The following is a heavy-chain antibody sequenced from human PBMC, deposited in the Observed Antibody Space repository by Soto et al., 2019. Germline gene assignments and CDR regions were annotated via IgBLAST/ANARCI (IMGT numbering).Heavy chain of an antibody. CDR2: INHSGST. J-gene: IGHJ6*02. Sequence: PSETLSLTCAVYGGSFSGYYWSWIRQPPGKGLEWIGEINHSGSTNYNPSLKSRVTISVDTSKNQFSLKLSSVTAADTAVYYCERALLWFGDLDVWGQGTTVTVSS. D-gene: IGHD3-10*01. CDR3: ERALLWFGDLDV. CDR1: GGSFSGYY. V-gene: IGHV4-34*01.